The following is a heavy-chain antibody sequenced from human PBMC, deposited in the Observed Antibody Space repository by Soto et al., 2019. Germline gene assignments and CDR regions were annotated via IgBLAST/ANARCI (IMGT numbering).Heavy chain of an antibody. J-gene: IGHJ4*02. CDR3: ARSFPKSRRGGVAFDF. CDR1: GGTISSFG. V-gene: IGHV1-69*01. CDR2: IVPIDGST. Sequence: QVQLVQSGAEVKKPGSSVKVSCTTSGGTISSFGMNWVRQAPGQGLEWMGGIVPIDGSTKYAEKFQGRVTITADASTSTVYMDRSSLRAEDTAVYYCARSFPKSRRGGVAFDFWGQGTLLTVSP. D-gene: IGHD1-26*01.